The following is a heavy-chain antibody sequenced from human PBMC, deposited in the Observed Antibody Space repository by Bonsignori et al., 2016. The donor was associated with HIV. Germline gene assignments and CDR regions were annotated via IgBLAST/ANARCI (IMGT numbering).Heavy chain of an antibody. CDR1: GDAIRKSNHF. CDR2: IFYSGTT. CDR3: ARGTYTHLEF. Sequence: QVQLQESGPGLVKPSETLSLTCTVSGDAIRKSNHFWGWIRQPPWKGLEWIGSIFYSGTTYNNPSLESRVAISVDTSMDSFSLSLTSVTAADTAVYYCARGTYTHLEFWGQGALVSIFS. J-gene: IGHJ4*02. V-gene: IGHV4-39*02. D-gene: IGHD5-18*01.